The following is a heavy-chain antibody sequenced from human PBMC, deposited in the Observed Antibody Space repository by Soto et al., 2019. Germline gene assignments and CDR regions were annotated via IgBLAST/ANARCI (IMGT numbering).Heavy chain of an antibody. J-gene: IGHJ4*02. CDR1: GFSLSTSGVG. D-gene: IGHD3-10*01. CDR3: AHRHETIVRGVITGY. Sequence: QLTLKESGLQLVKPTQTLTLTCTFSGFSLSTSGVGVGWIRQPPGKALEWLALIYWDDDKRYSPSLKSRLTIAKDTSKKQVVLTMTNMDPVDTATYYCAHRHETIVRGVITGYWGQGTLVNVSS. CDR2: IYWDDDK. V-gene: IGHV2-5*02.